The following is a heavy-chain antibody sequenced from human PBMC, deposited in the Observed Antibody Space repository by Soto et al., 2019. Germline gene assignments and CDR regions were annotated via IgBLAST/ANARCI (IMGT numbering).Heavy chain of an antibody. CDR1: GGSISSYY. CDR2: IYYSGST. Sequence: PSETLSLTCTVSGGSISSYYWSWLRQPPGKGLEWIGYIYYSGSTNYNPSLKSRVTISVDTSKNQFSLKLSSVTAADTAVYYCARRRPQTLAAAGTRYAFDIWGQGTMVTVS. V-gene: IGHV4-59*12. CDR3: ARRRPQTLAAAGTRYAFDI. D-gene: IGHD6-13*01. J-gene: IGHJ3*02.